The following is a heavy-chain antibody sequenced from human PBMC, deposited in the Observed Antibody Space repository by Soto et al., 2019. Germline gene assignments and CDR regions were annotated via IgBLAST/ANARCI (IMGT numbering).Heavy chain of an antibody. CDR1: GGSISSYY. Sequence: SETLSLTCTVSGGSISSYYWTWIRQPPGKGLGWIGYIYYSGSTNYNPSLKSRVTVSVATSKTQFSLKLSSVTAADTAVYYRARYDYGDYFDYWGQGTLVTVSS. CDR2: IYYSGST. CDR3: ARYDYGDYFDY. D-gene: IGHD4-17*01. J-gene: IGHJ4*02. V-gene: IGHV4-59*08.